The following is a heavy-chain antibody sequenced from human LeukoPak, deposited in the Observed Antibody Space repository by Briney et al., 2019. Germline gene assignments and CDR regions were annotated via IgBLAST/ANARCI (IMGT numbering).Heavy chain of an antibody. V-gene: IGHV4-30-4*01. CDR1: GDSISIGDYR. J-gene: IGHJ6*03. CDR3: ARVKRVVVPAATGDYYYYMDV. Sequence: PSETLSLTCSVSGDSISIGDYRWSWIRQSPGKGLEWIGYIYYIGTAYYNPSLRSRVALSADTSKNRFSLKLNSVTVADSAVYYCARVKRVVVPAATGDYYYYMDVWGKGTTVTVSS. CDR2: IYYIGTA. D-gene: IGHD2-2*01.